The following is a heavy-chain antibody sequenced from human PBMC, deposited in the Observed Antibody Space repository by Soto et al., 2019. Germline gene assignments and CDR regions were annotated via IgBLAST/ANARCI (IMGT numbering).Heavy chain of an antibody. Sequence: LRLSCAASGFTFSGYWMHWVRQVPGKGLVWVSRINSDGSSRSYADSVKGRFTISRDNAKNTLHLQMNSLRAEDTAVYYCARVGLGAFDAFDVWGQGTLVTVSS. CDR1: GFTFSGYW. CDR2: INSDGSSR. CDR3: ARVGLGAFDAFDV. V-gene: IGHV3-74*01. D-gene: IGHD1-26*01. J-gene: IGHJ3*01.